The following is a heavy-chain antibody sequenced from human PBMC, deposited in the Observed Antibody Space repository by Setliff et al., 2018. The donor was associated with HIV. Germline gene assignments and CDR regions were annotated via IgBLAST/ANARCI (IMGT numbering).Heavy chain of an antibody. CDR1: GFTFSSYS. J-gene: IGHJ3*02. Sequence: GGSLRLSCAASGFTFSSYSMNWVRQAPGKGLEWVSSISSSSSYIYYADSVKGRFTISKDKSKNTLYLQMSSLRDEDTAVYYCAKVLEFGIDAFDIWGQGTVVTVSS. V-gene: IGHV3-21*04. CDR2: ISSSSSYI. D-gene: IGHD3-10*01. CDR3: AKVLEFGIDAFDI.